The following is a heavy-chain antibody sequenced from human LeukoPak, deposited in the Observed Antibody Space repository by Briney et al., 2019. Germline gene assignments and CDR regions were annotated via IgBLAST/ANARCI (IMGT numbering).Heavy chain of an antibody. J-gene: IGHJ3*02. D-gene: IGHD2-15*01. CDR2: IYSGGST. V-gene: IGHV3-66*01. Sequence: PGGSLRLSCAASGFIVSSNYMSWVRQAPGKGLEWVSVIYSGGSTYYADSVKGRFTISRDNSKNTLYLQMNSLRAEDTAVYYCARGVANDAFDIWGQGTMVTVSS. CDR1: GFIVSSNY. CDR3: ARGVANDAFDI.